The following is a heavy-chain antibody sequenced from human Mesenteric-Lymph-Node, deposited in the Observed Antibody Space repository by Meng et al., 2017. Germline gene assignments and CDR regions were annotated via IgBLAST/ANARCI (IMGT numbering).Heavy chain of an antibody. CDR3: ARDSMVRGVIIT. J-gene: IGHJ4*02. CDR2: IYHSGST. V-gene: IGHV4-39*07. Sequence: QGQRQEPGPGLVKPSGTLSLTCAVSGGSISSSSYYWAWIRQPPGEGLEWIGEIYHSGSTNYNPSLKSRVTISVDKSKNQFSLKLSSVTAADTAVYYCARDSMVRGVIITWGQGTLVTVSS. D-gene: IGHD3-10*01. CDR1: GGSISSSSYY.